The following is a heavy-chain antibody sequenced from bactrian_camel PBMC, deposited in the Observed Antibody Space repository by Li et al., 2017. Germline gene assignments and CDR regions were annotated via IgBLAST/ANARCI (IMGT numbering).Heavy chain of an antibody. J-gene: IGHJ4*01. CDR1: GYTYDTYC. CDR2: IDSDGHS. V-gene: IGHV3S55*01. D-gene: IGHD6*01. CDR3: AAEFGGGTWYVCLKRSTFNY. Sequence: HVQLVESGGGSVQAGGSLRVSCATPGYTYDTYCMGWFRQAPGKEREGVATIDSDGHSEYADSVQGRFTISKDNAENTLYLQMNALKPEDTAMYYCAAEFGGGTWYVCLKRSTFNYWGQWNQVSVS.